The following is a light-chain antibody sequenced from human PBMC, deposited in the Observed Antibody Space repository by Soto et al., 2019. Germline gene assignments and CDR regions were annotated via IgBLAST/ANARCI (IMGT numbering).Light chain of an antibody. J-gene: IGKJ1*01. V-gene: IGKV3-11*01. CDR1: QSVSSN. Sequence: IEMTQSPATLSVSPGERATLSCRASQSVSSNLVWYQQKPGQVPRLLIYDASNRATGIPARFSGSGSGTDFTLTISSLEPEDFAVYYCQQRSNWPRTFGQGTKVDIK. CDR2: DAS. CDR3: QQRSNWPRT.